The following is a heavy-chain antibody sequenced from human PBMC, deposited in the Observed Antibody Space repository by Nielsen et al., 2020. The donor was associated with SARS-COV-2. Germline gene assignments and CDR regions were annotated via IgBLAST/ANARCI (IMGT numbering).Heavy chain of an antibody. J-gene: IGHJ6*03. D-gene: IGHD2-2*01. CDR2: ISAYNGNT. CDR3: ARAGGYCSSTSCYYYYYYYMDV. V-gene: IGHV1-18*01. CDR1: GYTFTSYG. Sequence: ASVKVSCKASGYTFTSYGISRVRQAPGQGLEWMGWISAYNGNTNYAQKLQGRVTMTTDTSTSTAYMELSSLRSEDTAVYYCARAGGYCSSTSCYYYYYYYMDVWGKGTTVTVSS.